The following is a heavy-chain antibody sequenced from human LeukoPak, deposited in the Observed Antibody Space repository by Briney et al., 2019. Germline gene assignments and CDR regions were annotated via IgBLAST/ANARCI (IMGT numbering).Heavy chain of an antibody. J-gene: IGHJ4*02. CDR1: GFTFSSYE. Sequence: HPGGSLRLSCAASGFTFSSYEMNWVRQAPGKGLEWVANIKQDGSDKYYVDSMKGRFTISRDNAKNSLYLQMNSLRAEDTAVYYCARDTIPVKIDYWGQGTLVTVSS. D-gene: IGHD3-3*01. CDR3: ARDTIPVKIDY. CDR2: IKQDGSDK. V-gene: IGHV3-7*01.